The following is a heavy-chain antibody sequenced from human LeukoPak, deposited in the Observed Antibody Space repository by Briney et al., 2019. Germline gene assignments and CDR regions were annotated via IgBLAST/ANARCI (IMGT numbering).Heavy chain of an antibody. CDR3: ARVYYGGHFDY. CDR2: IYYSGST. J-gene: IGHJ4*02. Sequence: SETLSLTCTVSGGSISSSSYYWGWIRQPPGKGLEWIGSIYYSGSTYYNPSLKSRVTISVDTSKNQFSLKLSSVTAADTAVYYCARVYYGGHFDYWGQGTLVTVSS. V-gene: IGHV4-39*07. CDR1: GGSISSSSYY. D-gene: IGHD4-23*01.